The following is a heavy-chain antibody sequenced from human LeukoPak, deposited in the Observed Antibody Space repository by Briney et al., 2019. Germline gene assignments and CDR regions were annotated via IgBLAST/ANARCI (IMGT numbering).Heavy chain of an antibody. D-gene: IGHD6-13*01. V-gene: IGHV4-4*02. Sequence: PSETLSLTCAVSGGSISSSNWWSWVRQPPGKGLEWIGEIYHSGSTNYNPSLKSRVTISVDTSKNQFSLKLSSVTAADTAVYYCARDRGRIAAAGTLDWGQGTLVTVSS. CDR3: ARDRGRIAAAGTLD. CDR1: GGSISSSNW. J-gene: IGHJ4*02. CDR2: IYHSGST.